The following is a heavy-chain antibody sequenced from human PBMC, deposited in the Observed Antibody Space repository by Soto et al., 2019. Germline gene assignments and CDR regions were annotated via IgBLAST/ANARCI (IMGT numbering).Heavy chain of an antibody. CDR1: GFTFSSYA. V-gene: IGHV3-30-3*01. CDR3: ARGQSSTMVRGVPGFDY. CDR2: ISYDGSNK. Sequence: GGSLRLSCAASGFTFSSYAMHWVRQAPGKGLEWVAVISYDGSNKYYADSVKGRFTISRDNSKNTLYLQMNSLRAEDTAVYYCARGQSSTMVRGVPGFDYWGQGTLVTVSS. D-gene: IGHD3-10*01. J-gene: IGHJ4*02.